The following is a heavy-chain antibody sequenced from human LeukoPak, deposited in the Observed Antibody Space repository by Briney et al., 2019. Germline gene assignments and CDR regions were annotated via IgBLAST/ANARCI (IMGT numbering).Heavy chain of an antibody. D-gene: IGHD2-15*01. J-gene: IGHJ4*02. CDR3: ARDLRMLRGY. CDR2: INPNSGGT. V-gene: IGHV1-2*02. CDR1: GYTFTGYY. Sequence: ASVKVSCKASGYTFTGYYMHWVRQAPGQGLEWMGWINPNSGGTNYAQKFQGRVTMTRDKSIRTAYMEMSRLRSDDTAVYYCARDLRMLRGYWGQGTLVTVSS.